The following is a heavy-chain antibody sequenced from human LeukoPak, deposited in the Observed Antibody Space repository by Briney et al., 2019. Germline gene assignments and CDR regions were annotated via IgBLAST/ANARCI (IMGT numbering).Heavy chain of an antibody. CDR1: GGSISSGGYY. V-gene: IGHV4-31*03. J-gene: IGHJ4*02. Sequence: SETLSLTCTVSGGSISSGGYYWSWLRQHPGKGLEWIGYIYYSGSTYYNPSLKSRVTISVDTSKNQFPLKLSSVTAADTAVYYCARENTYYYDSSGSYYFDYWGQGTLVTVSS. CDR2: IYYSGST. D-gene: IGHD3-22*01. CDR3: ARENTYYYDSSGSYYFDY.